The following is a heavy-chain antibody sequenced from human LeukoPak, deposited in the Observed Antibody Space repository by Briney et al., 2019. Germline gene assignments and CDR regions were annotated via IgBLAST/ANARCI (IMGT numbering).Heavy chain of an antibody. CDR1: GFIFSTYA. D-gene: IGHD3-3*01. Sequence: GGSLRLSCSASGFIFSTYAMHWVRQAPGKGLEWVANIKQDGSEKYYVDSVKGRFTISRDNAKNSLYLQMNSLRAEDTAVYYCARAFEYYDFWSGYYPSYYFDYWGQGTLVTVSS. CDR3: ARAFEYYDFWSGYYPSYYFDY. J-gene: IGHJ4*02. V-gene: IGHV3-7*01. CDR2: IKQDGSEK.